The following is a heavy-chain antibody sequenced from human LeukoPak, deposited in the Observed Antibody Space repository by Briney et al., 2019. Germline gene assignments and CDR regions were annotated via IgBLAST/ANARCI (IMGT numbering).Heavy chain of an antibody. D-gene: IGHD4-17*01. CDR3: AREGRGWSVTSVTEDY. Sequence: GASVKVSCKASGYTFTGYYMHWVRQAPGQGLEWMGWINPNSGGTNYAQKFQGRVTMTRDTSISTAYMELSRLRSDDTAVYYCAREGRGWSVTSVTEDYWGQGTLVTVSS. V-gene: IGHV1-2*02. J-gene: IGHJ4*02. CDR2: INPNSGGT. CDR1: GYTFTGYY.